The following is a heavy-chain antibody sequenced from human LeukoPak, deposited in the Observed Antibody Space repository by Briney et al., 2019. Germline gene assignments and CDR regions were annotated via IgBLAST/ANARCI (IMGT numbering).Heavy chain of an antibody. CDR1: GYTFTSYY. V-gene: IGHV1-46*01. D-gene: IGHD5-18*01. CDR3: ASEVGPGYSYGYVDY. J-gene: IGHJ4*02. Sequence: ASVKVSCKASGYTFTSYYMHWVRQAPGQGLEWMGIINPSGGSTSYAQKFQGRVTMTRDTSTSTVYMELSSLRSEDTAVYYCASEVGPGYSYGYVDYWGQGTLVTVSS. CDR2: INPSGGST.